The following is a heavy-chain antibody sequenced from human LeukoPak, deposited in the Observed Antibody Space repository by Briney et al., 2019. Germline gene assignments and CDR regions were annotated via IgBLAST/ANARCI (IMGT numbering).Heavy chain of an antibody. V-gene: IGHV3-11*04. CDR3: AKDGVWGSFRYANYFEY. CDR2: ISSSGSIV. J-gene: IGHJ4*02. D-gene: IGHD3-16*02. Sequence: GGSLRLSCAASGFTFSDYYMSWMRQAPGKGLEWVSYISSSGSIVYYADSVKGRFTVSRDNSKNTLYLQMNSLRPEDTAMYYCAKDGVWGSFRYANYFEYWGQGALVTVSS. CDR1: GFTFSDYY.